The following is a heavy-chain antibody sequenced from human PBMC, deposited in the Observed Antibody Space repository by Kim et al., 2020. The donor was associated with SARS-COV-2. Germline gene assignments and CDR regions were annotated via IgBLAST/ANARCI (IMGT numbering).Heavy chain of an antibody. CDR3: ARDLYCGGDCYTEYGMDV. V-gene: IGHV1-69*13. CDR1: GGTFSSYA. Sequence: SVKVSCKASGGTFSSYAISWVRQAPGQGLEWMGGIIPIFGTANYAQKFQGRVTITADESTSTAYMELSSLRSEDTAVYYCARDLYCGGDCYTEYGMDVWGQGTTVTVSS. CDR2: IIPIFGTA. D-gene: IGHD2-21*02. J-gene: IGHJ6*02.